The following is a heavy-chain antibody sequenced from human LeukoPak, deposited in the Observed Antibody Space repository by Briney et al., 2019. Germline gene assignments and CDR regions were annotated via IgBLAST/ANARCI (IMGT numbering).Heavy chain of an antibody. V-gene: IGHV3-53*01. CDR1: GFTVSSKY. CDR3: AKDKYSSSSIFDY. CDR2: IYNGGST. D-gene: IGHD6-6*01. Sequence: GGSLRLSCAASGFTVSSKYMSWVRQAPGKGLEWVSVIYNGGSTSYADSVKGRFTISRDNSKNTLYLQMNSLRAEDTAVYYCAKDKYSSSSIFDYWGQGTLVTVSS. J-gene: IGHJ4*02.